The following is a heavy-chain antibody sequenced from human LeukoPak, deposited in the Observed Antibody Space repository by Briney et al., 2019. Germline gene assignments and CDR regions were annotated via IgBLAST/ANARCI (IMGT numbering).Heavy chain of an antibody. CDR1: GGTFSSYA. D-gene: IGHD4-17*01. CDR2: IIPIFGTA. Sequence: SVKVSCKASGGTFSSYAISWVRQAPGQGLEWMGGIIPIFGTANYAQKFQGRVTITTDESTSTAYMELSSLRSEDTAVYYCASPTYDYGDPLDCWGQGTLVTVSS. V-gene: IGHV1-69*05. CDR3: ASPTYDYGDPLDC. J-gene: IGHJ4*02.